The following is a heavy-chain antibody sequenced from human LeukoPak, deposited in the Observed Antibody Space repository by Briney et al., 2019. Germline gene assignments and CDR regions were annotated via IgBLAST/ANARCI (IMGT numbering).Heavy chain of an antibody. D-gene: IGHD2-15*01. CDR1: GGSFSGYY. J-gene: IGHJ4*02. V-gene: IGHV4-34*01. CDR3: ARRSCSGGSCYYFDY. Sequence: PSETLSLTCAVYGGSFSGYYWSWIRQPPGKGLEWIGEINHSGSTNYNPSLKSRVTISVDTSKSQFSLKLSSVTAADTAVYYCARRSCSGGSCYYFDYWGQGTLVTVSS. CDR2: INHSGST.